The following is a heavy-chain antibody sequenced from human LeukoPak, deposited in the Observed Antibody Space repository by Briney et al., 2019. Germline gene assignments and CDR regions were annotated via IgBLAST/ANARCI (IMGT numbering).Heavy chain of an antibody. CDR3: ASPLYSSSWYDY. D-gene: IGHD6-13*01. V-gene: IGHV3-11*01. CDR2: ISSSGSTI. Sequence: GGSLRLSCAASGFTFSDYYMSWIRQAPGKGLEWVSYISSSGSTIYYADSVKGRFTISRDNAKNSLYLQMNSLRAEDTAVYYCASPLYSSSWYDYWGQGTLVTVSS. J-gene: IGHJ4*02. CDR1: GFTFSDYY.